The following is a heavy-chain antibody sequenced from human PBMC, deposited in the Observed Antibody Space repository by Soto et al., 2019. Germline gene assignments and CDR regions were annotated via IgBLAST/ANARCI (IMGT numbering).Heavy chain of an antibody. D-gene: IGHD6-13*01. CDR3: ARQGIAAAGTDWFDP. J-gene: IGHJ5*02. Sequence: SETLSLTCTVSGGSISSSSYYWGWIRQPPGKGLEWIGSIYYSGSTYYNPSLKSRVTISVDTSKNQFSLKLSSVTAADTAVYYCARQGIAAAGTDWFDPWGQGTLVTVSS. CDR1: GGSISSSSYY. V-gene: IGHV4-39*01. CDR2: IYYSGST.